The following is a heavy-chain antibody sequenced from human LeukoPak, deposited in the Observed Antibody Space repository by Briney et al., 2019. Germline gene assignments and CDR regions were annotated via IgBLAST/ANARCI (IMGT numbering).Heavy chain of an antibody. D-gene: IGHD3-3*01. CDR1: GFTFPAYA. J-gene: IGHJ4*02. V-gene: IGHV3-23*01. Sequence: GRSLRLSCAASGFTFPAYAMIWVRQAPGKGLEWVSAISGSGGSTYYADSVKGRFTISRDNPKNTVYVQMKSLRGEDTAVDYCTESRFFGDLDYWGQGTLVTVS. CDR3: TESRFFGDLDY. CDR2: ISGSGGST.